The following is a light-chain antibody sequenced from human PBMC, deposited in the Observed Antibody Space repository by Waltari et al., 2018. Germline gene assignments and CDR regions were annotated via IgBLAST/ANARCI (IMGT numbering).Light chain of an antibody. CDR3: SSHTSSTLVV. CDR1: SRDVGGYNY. CDR2: DVS. J-gene: IGLJ2*01. Sequence: QSALTQPASVSGSPGQSITISCTGTSRDVGGYNYVSWYQQHPGKAPKRMIYDVSNRPSGVSNRFSGSKSGNTASLTISGLQAEDEADYYCSSHTSSTLVVFGGGTKLTVL. V-gene: IGLV2-14*03.